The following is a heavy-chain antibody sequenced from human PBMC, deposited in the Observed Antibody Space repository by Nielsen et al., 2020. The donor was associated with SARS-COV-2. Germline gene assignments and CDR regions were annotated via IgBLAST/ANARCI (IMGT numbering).Heavy chain of an antibody. V-gene: IGHV3-7*03. CDR2: IKQDGSEK. CDR3: ARDRYSSSWYLPYYYYGMDV. Sequence: GESLKISCAASGFTFSSYWMRWVRQAPGKGLEWVANIKQDGSEKYYVDSVKGRFTISRDNAKNSLYLQMNSLRAEDTAVYYCARDRYSSSWYLPYYYYGMDVWGQGTTVTVSS. J-gene: IGHJ6*02. CDR1: GFTFSSYW. D-gene: IGHD6-13*01.